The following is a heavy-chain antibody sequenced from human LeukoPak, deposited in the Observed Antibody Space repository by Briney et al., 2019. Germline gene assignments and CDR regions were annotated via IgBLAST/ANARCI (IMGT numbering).Heavy chain of an antibody. CDR2: ISGSGGST. V-gene: IGHV3-23*01. CDR1: GFSFERYA. D-gene: IGHD6-19*01. J-gene: IGHJ4*02. CDR3: ASWIAVAGFDY. Sequence: GGSLRLSCTASGFSFERYAMSWVRQAPGKGLEWVSAISGSGGSTYYADSVKGRFTISRDNSKNTLYLQMNSLRAEDTAVYYCASWIAVAGFDYWGQGTLVTVSS.